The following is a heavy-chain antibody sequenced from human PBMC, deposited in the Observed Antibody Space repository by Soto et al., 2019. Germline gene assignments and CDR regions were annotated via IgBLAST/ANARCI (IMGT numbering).Heavy chain of an antibody. CDR1: GYTFTGYY. D-gene: IGHD5-18*01. J-gene: IGHJ6*02. CDR3: ARVKYIPPYYYYYGMDF. V-gene: IGHV1-2*04. CDR2: INPNSGGT. Sequence: AASVKVSCKASGYTFTGYYMHWVRQAPGQGLEWMGWINPNSGGTNYAQKFQGWVTMTRDTSISTAYMELRSLRSDDTAVYYCARVKYIPPYYYYYGMDFWGQGTTVTVSS.